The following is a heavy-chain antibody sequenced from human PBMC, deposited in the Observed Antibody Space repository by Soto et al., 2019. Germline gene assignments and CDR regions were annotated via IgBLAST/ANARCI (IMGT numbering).Heavy chain of an antibody. CDR2: IDPSDSYT. CDR1: GYSFAGYW. CDR3: ARHFSNLLYYYGMDV. Sequence: PGESLKISCKGSGYSFAGYWITWVRQKPGKGLEWMGRIDPSDSYTNYSPSFQGHVTISADKSISTAYLQWSSLKASDTAMYYCARHFSNLLYYYGMDVWGQGTTVTVSS. J-gene: IGHJ6*02. D-gene: IGHD2-2*01. V-gene: IGHV5-10-1*01.